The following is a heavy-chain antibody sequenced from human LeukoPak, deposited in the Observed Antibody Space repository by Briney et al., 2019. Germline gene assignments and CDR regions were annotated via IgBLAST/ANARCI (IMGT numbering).Heavy chain of an antibody. J-gene: IGHJ4*02. CDR1: GFTFSSYW. CDR2: INQDGSQK. CDR3: GRVGAYYGSGSYSDY. V-gene: IGHV3-7*01. Sequence: PGGSLRLSCAASGFTFSSYWMSWVRQAPGKGLEWVANINQDGSQKYHVDSVKGRFTISRDNAKKSLYLQMSSLRAEDTAVYYCGRVGAYYGSGSYSDYWGQGTLVTVSS. D-gene: IGHD3-10*01.